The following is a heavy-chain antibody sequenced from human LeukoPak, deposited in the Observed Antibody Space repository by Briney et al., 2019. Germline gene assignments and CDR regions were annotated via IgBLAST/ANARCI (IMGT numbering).Heavy chain of an antibody. CDR3: TSPRFLEWPPLYVPPAFDI. D-gene: IGHD3-3*01. J-gene: IGHJ3*02. CDR1: GFTFGDYA. V-gene: IGHV3-49*04. Sequence: PGGSLRISCTASGFTFGDYAMSWVRQAPGKGLEWVGFIRSKAYGGTTEYAASVKGRFTIPRDDSKSIAYLQMNSLKTEDTAVYYCTSPRFLEWPPLYVPPAFDIWGQGTMVTVSS. CDR2: IRSKAYGGTT.